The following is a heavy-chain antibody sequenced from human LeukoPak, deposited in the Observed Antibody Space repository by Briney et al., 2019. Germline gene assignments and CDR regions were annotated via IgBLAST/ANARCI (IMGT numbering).Heavy chain of an antibody. V-gene: IGHV4-4*07. D-gene: IGHD5/OR15-5a*01. CDR3: ARDSSQVSSGGAFDI. J-gene: IGHJ3*02. CDR2: IYTSGDT. Sequence: PSETLSLTCTVSGGSINSYYWSWIRQPAGKGLEWIGRIYTSGDTNYNPSFKSRVTISVDTSKDQFSLKLSSVTAADTAVYYCARDSSQVSSGGAFDIWGQGTMVTVSS. CDR1: GGSINSYY.